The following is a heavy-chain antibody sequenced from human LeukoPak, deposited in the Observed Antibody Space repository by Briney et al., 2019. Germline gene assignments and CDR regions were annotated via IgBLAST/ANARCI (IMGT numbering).Heavy chain of an antibody. J-gene: IGHJ6*02. V-gene: IGHV1-46*01. CDR1: GYTFTSYY. CDR3: ARDERGYSGYDSSGYYGMDV. D-gene: IGHD5-12*01. CDR2: INPSGGST. Sequence: WASVKVSCKASGYTFTSYYMHWVRQAPGQGLEWMGIINPSGGSTSYAQKFQGRVTMTRDTSTSTVYMELSSLRSEDTAVYYCARDERGYSGYDSSGYYGMDVWGQGTTVTVSS.